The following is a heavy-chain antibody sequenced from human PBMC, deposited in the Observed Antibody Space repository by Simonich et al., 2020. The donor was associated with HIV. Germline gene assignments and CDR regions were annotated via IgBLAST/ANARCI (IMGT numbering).Heavy chain of an antibody. D-gene: IGHD2-15*01. CDR2: IRSKPYGGTT. J-gene: IGHJ4*02. Sequence: GGGFVQPGRSLRLSCTASGFTFGDYAMNWVRQAPGKGLEWVGFIRSKPYGGTTEYAASVKGRFSISRDDSKTIAYLKMNRLRAEDTAVYYCARSGGIWHWHLDYWGQGTLVTVSS. CDR1: GFTFGDYA. V-gene: IGHV3-49*04. CDR3: ARSGGIWHWHLDY.